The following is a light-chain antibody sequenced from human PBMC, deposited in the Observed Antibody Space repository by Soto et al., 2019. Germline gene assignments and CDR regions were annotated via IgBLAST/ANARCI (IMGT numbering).Light chain of an antibody. CDR1: SSDLGAYKY. V-gene: IGLV2-14*03. CDR2: EVS. Sequence: QSVLTQPASVSGSPGQSITISCAGTSSDLGAYKYVSWYQQHPDKAPKLILYEVSRRPSGVSNRFSGSKSGNTASLTISGLLEEEEADYYCSSYKNTSTLVFGTGTKVTV. CDR3: SSYKNTSTLV. J-gene: IGLJ1*01.